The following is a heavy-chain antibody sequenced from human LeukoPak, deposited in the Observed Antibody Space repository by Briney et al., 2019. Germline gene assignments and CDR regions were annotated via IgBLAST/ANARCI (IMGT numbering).Heavy chain of an antibody. CDR1: GFNFGDYA. CDR2: IRSKIYGGTP. V-gene: IGHV3-49*04. CDR3: TRDQTPYY. J-gene: IGHJ4*02. Sequence: GGSLRLSCAASGFNFGDYAMTWVRQAPGKGLEWVGFIRSKIYGGTPEYAASVKGRFTISRDDSKGVAYLQMNSLKTEDTAVYYCTRDQTPYYWGQGTLVTVAS.